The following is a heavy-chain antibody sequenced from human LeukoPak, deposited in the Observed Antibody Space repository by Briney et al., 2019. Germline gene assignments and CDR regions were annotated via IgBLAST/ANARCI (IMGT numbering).Heavy chain of an antibody. V-gene: IGHV4-4*02. Sequence: SGTLSLTCAVSGGSISSSNWWSWVRQPPGKGLEWIGEIYHSGSTNYNPSLKSRVTISVDKSKNQFSLKLTSVTAADTAVYYCARPPPDVWSGYYAGHYFDSWGQGILVTVSS. CDR2: IYHSGST. J-gene: IGHJ4*02. D-gene: IGHD3-3*01. CDR1: GGSISSSNW. CDR3: ARPPPDVWSGYYAGHYFDS.